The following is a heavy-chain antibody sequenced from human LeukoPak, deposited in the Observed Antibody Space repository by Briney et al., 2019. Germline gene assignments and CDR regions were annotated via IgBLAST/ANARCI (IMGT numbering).Heavy chain of an antibody. D-gene: IGHD3-22*01. Sequence: ASETLSLTCTVSGGSISSSSYYWGWIRQPPGKGLEWIGSIYYSGSTYYNPSLKSRVTISVDTSKNQFSLKLSSVTAADTAVYYCARGTYYYDQPDDPWGQGTLVTVSS. CDR2: IYYSGST. V-gene: IGHV4-39*01. CDR3: ARGTYYYDQPDDP. CDR1: GGSISSSSYY. J-gene: IGHJ5*02.